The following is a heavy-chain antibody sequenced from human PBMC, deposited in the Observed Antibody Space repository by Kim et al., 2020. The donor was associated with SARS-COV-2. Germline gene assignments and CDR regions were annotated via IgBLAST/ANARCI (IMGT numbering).Heavy chain of an antibody. Sequence: YTPSFQGHVTISADKSISTAYLQWSSLKASDTAMYYCARSNIVATISPDYWGQGTLVTVSS. CDR3: ARSNIVATISPDY. D-gene: IGHD5-12*01. V-gene: IGHV5-10-1*01. J-gene: IGHJ4*02.